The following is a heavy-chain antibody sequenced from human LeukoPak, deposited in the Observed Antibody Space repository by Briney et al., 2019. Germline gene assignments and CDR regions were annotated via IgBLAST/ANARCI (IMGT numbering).Heavy chain of an antibody. Sequence: ASVKVSCKASGGTFSSYAISWVRQAPGQGLEWMGGIIPIFGTANYAQKFQGRVTITADRSTSTAYMELSSLRSEDTAVYYCATDFLGGSYLTYFDYWGQGTLVTVSS. CDR3: ATDFLGGSYLTYFDY. J-gene: IGHJ4*02. CDR1: GGTFSSYA. V-gene: IGHV1-69*06. D-gene: IGHD1-26*01. CDR2: IIPIFGTA.